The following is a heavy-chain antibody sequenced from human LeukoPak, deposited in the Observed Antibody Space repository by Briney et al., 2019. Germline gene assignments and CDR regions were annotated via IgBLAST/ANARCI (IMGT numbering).Heavy chain of an antibody. CDR2: INPNSGGT. CDR1: GYTFTGYY. D-gene: IGHD4-23*01. V-gene: IGHV1-2*02. J-gene: IGHJ4*02. Sequence: ASVKVSCTASGYTFTGYYMHWVRQAPGQGLEWMGWINPNSGGTNYAQKFQGRVTMTRDTSISTAYMELSRLRSDDTAVYYCASATDFYGGPLWYWGQGTLVTVSS. CDR3: ASATDFYGGPLWY.